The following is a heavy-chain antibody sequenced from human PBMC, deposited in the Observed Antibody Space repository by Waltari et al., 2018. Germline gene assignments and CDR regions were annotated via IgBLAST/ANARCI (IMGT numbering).Heavy chain of an antibody. V-gene: IGHV1-2*02. D-gene: IGHD3-3*01. CDR3: AVGYDFWSGYYRGYYYYMDV. Sequence: QVQLVQSGAEVKKPGASVKVSCKASGYTFTGYYMHWVRQAPGQGLEWMGWINPNSGGTNYAQKLQGRVTMTRDTSISTAYMELSRLRSDDTAVYYCAVGYDFWSGYYRGYYYYMDVWGKGTTVTISS. CDR2: INPNSGGT. J-gene: IGHJ6*03. CDR1: GYTFTGYY.